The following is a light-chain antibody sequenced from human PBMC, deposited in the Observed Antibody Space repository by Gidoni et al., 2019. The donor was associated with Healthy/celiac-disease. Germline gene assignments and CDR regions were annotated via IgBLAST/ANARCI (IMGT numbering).Light chain of an antibody. J-gene: IGKJ1*01. Sequence: DIVMTQSPDSLAVSLGERATINGKSSQSVVYSSNNKNYSAWYQQKPGQPPKLLIYWASTRESGVPDRFSGSGSGTDFTLTISSLQAEDVAVYYCQQYYSTPWTFGQGTKVEIK. CDR2: WAS. CDR1: QSVVYSSNNKNY. V-gene: IGKV4-1*01. CDR3: QQYYSTPWT.